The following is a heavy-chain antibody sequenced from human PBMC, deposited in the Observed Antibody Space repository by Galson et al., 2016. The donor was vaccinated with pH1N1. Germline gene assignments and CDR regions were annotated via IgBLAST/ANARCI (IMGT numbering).Heavy chain of an antibody. CDR2: INPNSGDT. J-gene: IGHJ5*02. D-gene: IGHD3-10*01. CDR3: ATGSGNSWFDP. Sequence: SGYSFIVHYMHWVRQAPGHGLEWKGWINPNSGDTKYAQNFQGRVTLTRDTSINTAYMELSSRTSDDTAVYYCATGSGNSWFDPWGQGTLVTVSS. V-gene: IGHV1-2*02. CDR1: GYSFIVHY.